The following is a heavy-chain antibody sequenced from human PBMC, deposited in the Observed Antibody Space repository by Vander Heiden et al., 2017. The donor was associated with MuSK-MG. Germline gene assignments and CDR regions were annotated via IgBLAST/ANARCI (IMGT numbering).Heavy chain of an antibody. CDR2: IIPIFGTA. V-gene: IGHV1-69*01. Sequence: QVQLVQSGAEVKKPGSSVQVSCKASGRTFSSSATIWVRQAPGQGLEWMGGIIPIFGTANYAQKFQGRVTITADESTSTAYMELSSLRSEDTAVYYCARDGCSGGSCYSNSEGDYWGQGTLVTVSS. D-gene: IGHD2-15*01. J-gene: IGHJ4*02. CDR1: GRTFSSSA. CDR3: ARDGCSGGSCYSNSEGDY.